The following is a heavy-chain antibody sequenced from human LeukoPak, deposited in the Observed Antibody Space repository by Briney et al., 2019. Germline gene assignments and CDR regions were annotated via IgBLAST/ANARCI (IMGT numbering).Heavy chain of an antibody. V-gene: IGHV3-23*01. CDR1: GFTFSSYA. CDR3: AKGGGVWYDRKDLGRFDY. J-gene: IGHJ4*02. Sequence: GGSLRLSCAASGFTFSSYAMSWVRQAPGKGLEWVSAISGSGGSTYYADSVKGRFTISRDNSKNTLYLQMNSLRAEDTAVYYCAKGGGVWYDRKDLGRFDYWGQGTQVTVSS. CDR2: ISGSGGST. D-gene: IGHD1-1*01.